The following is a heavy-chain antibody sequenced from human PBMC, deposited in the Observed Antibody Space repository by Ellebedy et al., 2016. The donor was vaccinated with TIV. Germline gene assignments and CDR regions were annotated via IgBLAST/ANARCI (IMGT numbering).Heavy chain of an antibody. V-gene: IGHV1-18*04. CDR2: ISTYNGNT. J-gene: IGHJ4*02. D-gene: IGHD3-22*01. CDR1: GYTFTGYY. CDR3: ASFPLNGAGYYCVY. Sequence: ASVKVSCKASGYTFTGYYMHWVRQAPGQGLEWMGWISTYNGNTNYAQKVQGRVTMTTDTSTNTAYMELRSLRSDDTAVYYCASFPLNGAGYYCVYWGQGTLVTVSS.